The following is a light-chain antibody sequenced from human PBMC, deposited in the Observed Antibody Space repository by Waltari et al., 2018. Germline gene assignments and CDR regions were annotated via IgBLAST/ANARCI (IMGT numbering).Light chain of an antibody. Sequence: EIVVTQSTATLSLSPGHRATVSCRASQSVSSSLAWYQQKPGQAPRRLIYGASSRATGIPDRFSGSGSATDFTLTISSLEPEDVGVYYCLQRSNWPWTFGQGTKVEIK. CDR1: QSVSSS. CDR3: LQRSNWPWT. V-gene: IGKV3D-20*02. CDR2: GAS. J-gene: IGKJ1*01.